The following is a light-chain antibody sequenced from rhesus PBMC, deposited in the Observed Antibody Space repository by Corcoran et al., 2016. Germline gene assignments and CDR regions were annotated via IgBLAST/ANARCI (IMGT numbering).Light chain of an antibody. CDR2: GAS. V-gene: IGKV3-24*04. CDR3: QQSSNLWT. CDR1: QSVGSY. J-gene: IGKJ1*01. Sequence: ETVVTQSPATLSLSPGERATLSCRASQSVGSYLAWYQQKPGQAPRLPMCGASSRATGIPDRVRGSGSGTDCTLHLSSLEPEDVGVYSCQQSSNLWTFGQGTKVEIK.